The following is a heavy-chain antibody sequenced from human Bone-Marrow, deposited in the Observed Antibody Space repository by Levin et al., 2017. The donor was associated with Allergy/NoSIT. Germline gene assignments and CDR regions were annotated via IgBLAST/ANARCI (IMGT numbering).Heavy chain of an antibody. CDR2: ISAYNGNT. D-gene: IGHD4-23*01. J-gene: IGHJ4*02. CDR3: ARVGRLVIFDY. Sequence: GESLKISCKASGYTFTSYGISWVRQAPGQGLEWMGWISAYNGNTNYAQKLQGRVTMTTDTSTSTAYMELRSLRSDDTAVYYCARVGRLVIFDYWGQGTLVTVSS. V-gene: IGHV1-18*01. CDR1: GYTFTSYG.